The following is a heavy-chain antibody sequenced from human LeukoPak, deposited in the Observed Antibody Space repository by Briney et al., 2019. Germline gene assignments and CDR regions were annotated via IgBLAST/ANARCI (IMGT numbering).Heavy chain of an antibody. J-gene: IGHJ4*02. V-gene: IGHV3-21*01. D-gene: IGHD4-17*01. CDR1: GFTFSSYS. CDR2: ISSSTSYI. CDR3: ARAGGSTVSHSDY. Sequence: GGSLRLSCAASGFTFSSYSMNWIRQAPGKGLEWVSSISSSTSYIYYADSAKGRFTISKDNAKNSLYLQMNSLRAEDTAVYYCARAGGSTVSHSDYWGQGTLVTVSS.